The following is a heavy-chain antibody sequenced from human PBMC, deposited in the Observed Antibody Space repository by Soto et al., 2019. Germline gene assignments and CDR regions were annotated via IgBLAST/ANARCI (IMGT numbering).Heavy chain of an antibody. Sequence: GESLKISCKASGYSFTTYWIAWVRQMPWKGLEWMGIINPGDSDIRYSPSFQGQVTISADNSISTAYLQWSSLKASDTAMYYCARHEQFYYYYYGMDVWGQGPAVTV. V-gene: IGHV5-51*01. CDR2: INPGDSDI. CDR3: ARHEQFYYYYYGMDV. CDR1: GYSFTTYW. D-gene: IGHD4-4*01. J-gene: IGHJ6*02.